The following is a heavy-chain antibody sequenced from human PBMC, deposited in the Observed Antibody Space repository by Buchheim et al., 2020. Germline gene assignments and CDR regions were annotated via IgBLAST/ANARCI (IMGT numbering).Heavy chain of an antibody. CDR3: ARGGLTGTTDPLWYYGMDV. Sequence: QVQLVQSGAEVKKPGASVRVSCKASGYTFTSYYMHWVRQAPGQGLEWMGIINPSGGSTSYAQKFQGRVTMTRDTSTSTVYMELSSLRSEDTAVYYCARGGLTGTTDPLWYYGMDVWGQGTT. J-gene: IGHJ6*02. V-gene: IGHV1-46*03. CDR2: INPSGGST. CDR1: GYTFTSYY. D-gene: IGHD1-14*01.